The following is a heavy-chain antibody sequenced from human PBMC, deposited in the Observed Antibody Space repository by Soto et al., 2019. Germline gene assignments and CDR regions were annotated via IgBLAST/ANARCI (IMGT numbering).Heavy chain of an antibody. CDR3: ARASSAWEWLLSECNYYMDV. CDR2: ISAYNGNT. J-gene: IGHJ6*03. V-gene: IGHV1-18*01. D-gene: IGHD3-3*01. CDR1: GYTFTSYG. Sequence: QVQLVQSGAEVKKPGASVKVSCKASGYTFTSYGISWVRQAPGQGLEWMGWISAYNGNTNYAQKLQGRVTMTTDTSTSTAYMELRSLRSDDTAVYYCARASSAWEWLLSECNYYMDVWGKGTTVTVSS.